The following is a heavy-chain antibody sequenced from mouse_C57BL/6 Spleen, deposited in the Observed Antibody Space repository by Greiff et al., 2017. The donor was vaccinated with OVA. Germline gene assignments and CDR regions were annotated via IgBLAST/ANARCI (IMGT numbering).Heavy chain of an antibody. D-gene: IGHD2-4*01. V-gene: IGHV1-69*01. CDR3: ARSGDYDRYFDY. J-gene: IGHJ2*01. CDR1: GYTFTSYW. Sequence: QVQLQQPGAELVMPGASVKLSCKASGYTFTSYWMHWVKQRPGQGLEWIGEIDPSDSYTNYNQKFKGKSTLTVDKSSSTAYMQLSSLTSEESAVYYCARSGDYDRYFDYWGQGTTLTVSS. CDR2: IDPSDSYT.